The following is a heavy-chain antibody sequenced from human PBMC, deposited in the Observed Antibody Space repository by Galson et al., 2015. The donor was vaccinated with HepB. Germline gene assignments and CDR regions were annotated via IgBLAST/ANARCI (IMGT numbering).Heavy chain of an antibody. CDR1: GFTFSSYS. CDR3: ARGFIAAADWYFDL. D-gene: IGHD6-13*01. CDR2: ISSSSSYI. J-gene: IGHJ2*01. Sequence: SLRLSCAASGFTFSSYSMNWVRQAPGKGLEWVSSISSSSSYIYYADSVKGRFTISRDNAKNSLYLQMNSLRAEDTAVYYCARGFIAAADWYFDLWGRGTLVTVSS. V-gene: IGHV3-21*01.